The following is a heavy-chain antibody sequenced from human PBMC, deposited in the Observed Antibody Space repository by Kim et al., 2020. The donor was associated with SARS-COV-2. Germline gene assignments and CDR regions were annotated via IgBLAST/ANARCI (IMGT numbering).Heavy chain of an antibody. J-gene: IGHJ6*02. Sequence: GGSLRLSCAASGFTFSSYAMHWVRQAPGKGLEWVAVISYDGSNKYYADSVKGRFTISRDNSKNTLYLQMNSLRAEDTAVYYCARGLEVVAATYYYYYYGMDVWGQGTTVTVSS. V-gene: IGHV3-30*04. CDR3: ARGLEVVAATYYYYYYGMDV. D-gene: IGHD2-15*01. CDR1: GFTFSSYA. CDR2: ISYDGSNK.